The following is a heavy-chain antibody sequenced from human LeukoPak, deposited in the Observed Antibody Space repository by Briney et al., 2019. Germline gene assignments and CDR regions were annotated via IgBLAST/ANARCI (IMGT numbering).Heavy chain of an antibody. V-gene: IGHV4-31*03. D-gene: IGHD2-15*01. Sequence: SETLSLTCTVSGGSISSGGYYWSWIRQHPGKGLEWIGYIYYSGSTYYNPSLKSRVTISVDTSKNQFSLKLSSVTAADTAVYYCARNWGYCSGGSCYGGAFDIWGQGTMVTVAS. CDR3: ARNWGYCSGGSCYGGAFDI. CDR1: GGSISSGGYY. J-gene: IGHJ3*02. CDR2: IYYSGST.